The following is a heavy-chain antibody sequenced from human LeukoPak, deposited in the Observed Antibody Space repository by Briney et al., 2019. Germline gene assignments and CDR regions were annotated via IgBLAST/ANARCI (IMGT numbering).Heavy chain of an antibody. CDR1: GYSISSGYY. D-gene: IGHD2-2*01. Sequence: SETLSLTCTVSGYSISSGYYWSWIRQPPGKGLEWIGEINHSGSTNYNPSLKSRVTISVDTSKNQFSLKLSPVTAADTAVYYCARYCSSTSYFDYWGQGTLVTVSS. J-gene: IGHJ4*02. CDR2: INHSGST. V-gene: IGHV4-38-2*02. CDR3: ARYCSSTSYFDY.